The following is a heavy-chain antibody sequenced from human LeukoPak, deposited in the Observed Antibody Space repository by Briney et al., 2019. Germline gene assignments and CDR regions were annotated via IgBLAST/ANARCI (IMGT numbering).Heavy chain of an antibody. D-gene: IGHD4-17*01. J-gene: IGHJ6*02. CDR1: GGTFSSYA. V-gene: IGHV1-69*06. CDR2: IIPIFGTA. CDR3: ATDTVTTGYYYYGMDV. Sequence: ASVKVSCKASGGTFSSYAISWVRQAPGQGLEWMGGIIPIFGTANYAQKFQGRVTMTEDTSTDTAYMELSSLRSEDTAVYYCATDTVTTGYYYYGMDVWGQGTTVTVSS.